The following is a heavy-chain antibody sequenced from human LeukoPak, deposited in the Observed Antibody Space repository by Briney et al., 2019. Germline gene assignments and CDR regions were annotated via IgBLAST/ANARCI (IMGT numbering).Heavy chain of an antibody. D-gene: IGHD6-19*01. CDR1: GYTFTGYH. CDR2: INPNSGGT. Sequence: GASVKVSCKASGYTFTGYHMHWVRQAPGQGLEWMGWINPNSGGTNYAQKFQGRVTMTRDTSISTAYMELSRLRSDDTAVYYCARAVAGTRSHYFDYWGQGTLVTVSS. V-gene: IGHV1-2*02. CDR3: ARAVAGTRSHYFDY. J-gene: IGHJ4*02.